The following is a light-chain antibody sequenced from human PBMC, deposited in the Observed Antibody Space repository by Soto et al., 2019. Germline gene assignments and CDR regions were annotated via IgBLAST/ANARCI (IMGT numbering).Light chain of an antibody. J-gene: IGLJ2*01. CDR1: SSDVGYYNY. CDR3: CSQVGTNTVI. CDR2: DVN. V-gene: IGLV2-11*01. Sequence: QSARTQPRSVSGSPGQSVTISCTGTSSDVGYYNYVSWYQQHPGKAPTLMIFDVNRRPSGVPDRFSGSKSGNTASLTISGLQAEDEADYYCCSQVGTNTVIFGGGTKLTVL.